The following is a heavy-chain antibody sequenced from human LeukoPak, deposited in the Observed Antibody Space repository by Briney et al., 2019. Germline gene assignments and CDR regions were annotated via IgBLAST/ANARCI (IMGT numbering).Heavy chain of an antibody. D-gene: IGHD1-26*01. J-gene: IGHJ4*02. V-gene: IGHV3-66*01. CDR3: AMATWVGGLDY. CDR2: IYRGGST. CDR1: GFTVSSNY. Sequence: GGSLRLSCAASGFTVSSNYMSWVRQAPGKGLEWVLVIYRGGSTYYADSVKGRFTISRDNSKNTLYLQMNNLRAEDTAVYYCAMATWVGGLDYWGQGTLVTVSS.